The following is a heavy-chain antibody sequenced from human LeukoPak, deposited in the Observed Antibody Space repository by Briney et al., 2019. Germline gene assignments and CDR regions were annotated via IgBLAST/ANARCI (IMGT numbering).Heavy chain of an antibody. D-gene: IGHD2-2*01. J-gene: IGHJ1*01. CDR1: GYTFTGYY. Sequence: ASVKVSCKASGYTFTGYYMHWVRQAPGQGLEWMGWINPNSGGTNYAQKFQGRVTMTRDTSISTAYMELSRLRSDDTAVYYCARDVSMRYCSSTSCPDVEYFQHWGQGTLVTVSS. CDR2: INPNSGGT. CDR3: ARDVSMRYCSSTSCPDVEYFQH. V-gene: IGHV1-2*02.